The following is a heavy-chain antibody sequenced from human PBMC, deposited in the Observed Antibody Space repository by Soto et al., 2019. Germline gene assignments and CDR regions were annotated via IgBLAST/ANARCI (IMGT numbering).Heavy chain of an antibody. Sequence: PGGSLRLSCAASGLTVSNAYMAWVRQAPGMGLEWVSVIYDNGTTYYADSVKGRFTISRDTSTNTLSLQMDSLRAEDTAVYYCVRPLPSGRNYGLDVWRQGTTVTVSS. D-gene: IGHD3-10*01. CDR3: VRPLPSGRNYGLDV. V-gene: IGHV3-53*01. J-gene: IGHJ6*02. CDR1: GLTVSNAY. CDR2: IYDNGTT.